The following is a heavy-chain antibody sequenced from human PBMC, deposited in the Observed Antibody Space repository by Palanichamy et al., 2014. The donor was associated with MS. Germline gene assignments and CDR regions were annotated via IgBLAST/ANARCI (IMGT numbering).Heavy chain of an antibody. J-gene: IGHJ2*01. CDR3: AREEHGDYWYFDL. D-gene: IGHD4-17*01. CDR1: GFTFSDYY. CDR2: ISSSGTTI. V-gene: IGHV3-11*01. Sequence: QVQLVESGGDLVKPGGSLRLSCAASGFTFSDYYMNWIRRAPGKGLEWVSHISSSGTTIYYADSVKGRFTISRDNAKNSLYLQMNSLRAEDTAVYYCAREEHGDYWYFDLWGRGTLVTVSS.